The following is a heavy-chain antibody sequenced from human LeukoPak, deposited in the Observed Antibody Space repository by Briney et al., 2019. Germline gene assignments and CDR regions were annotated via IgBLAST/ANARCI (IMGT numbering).Heavy chain of an antibody. J-gene: IGHJ5*02. CDR2: MNQDGTEK. Sequence: GGSLRLSCAASGFTFSTYAMSWVRQAPGERLEWVASMNQDGTEKYYVDSVKGRFTISGDNAKNSLYLQMDSLRVEDTAVYYCARDQGNGCFDPWGQGSLVTVSS. V-gene: IGHV3-7*01. CDR3: ARDQGNGCFDP. D-gene: IGHD1-1*01. CDR1: GFTFSTYA.